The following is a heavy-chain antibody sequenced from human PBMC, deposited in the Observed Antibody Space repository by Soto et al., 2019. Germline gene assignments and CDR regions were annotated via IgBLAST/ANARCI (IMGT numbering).Heavy chain of an antibody. Sequence: EVQLVESGGGLVQPGGSLRLSCAGSGFTFSGYWMHWVRQAPGKGPVWVSRLNPNGTFTTNADSVKGRFTISRDNAKNTVYLQMNSLRADDTAVYYCARGGTSTTYRGLFDNWGQGTLVTVSS. CDR2: LNPNGTFT. V-gene: IGHV3-74*01. CDR3: ARGGTSTTYRGLFDN. CDR1: GFTFSGYW. D-gene: IGHD2-2*01. J-gene: IGHJ4*02.